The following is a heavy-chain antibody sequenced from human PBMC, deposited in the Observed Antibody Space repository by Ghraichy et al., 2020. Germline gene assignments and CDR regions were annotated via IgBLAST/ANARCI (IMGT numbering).Heavy chain of an antibody. V-gene: IGHV3-53*01. D-gene: IGHD1-1*01. Sequence: GGSLRLSCAASGFTVSYSYMSWVRQAPGKGLEWVSVVYSGDKAYYADSVKGRFTISRDNSKNTLYLQMNSLRAEDTAVYYCARASRGWFDPWGQGTLVTVSS. CDR3: ARASRGWFDP. CDR2: VYSGDKA. J-gene: IGHJ5*02. CDR1: GFTVSYSY.